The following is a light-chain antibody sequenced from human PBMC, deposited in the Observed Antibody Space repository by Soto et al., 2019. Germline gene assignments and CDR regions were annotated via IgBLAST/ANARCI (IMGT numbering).Light chain of an antibody. V-gene: IGKV1-5*01. CDR2: DAS. CDR1: QSTSRW. CDR3: QQYNTYST. J-gene: IGKJ5*01. Sequence: DIQMTHSPSTLSASVGDRVTITFRSSQSTSRWLAWYQQKPGKAPKALIYDASTLRSGVPSRFSGGGSGTEFTLTISSLQPDDFATYYCQQYNTYSTFGQGTRLEIK.